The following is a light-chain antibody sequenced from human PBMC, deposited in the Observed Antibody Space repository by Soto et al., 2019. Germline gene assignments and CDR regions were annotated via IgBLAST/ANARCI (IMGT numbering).Light chain of an antibody. Sequence: DIQMTQSPSTLSESVGERVTITCRASRSISVWLAWYQQKPGRAPKLLIDDASNLESGVPSRFSDSGSGTEFTLASSSLQPDDFATYYCQQYNSYSWTFGQGTKVEIK. CDR2: DAS. J-gene: IGKJ1*01. CDR1: RSISVW. CDR3: QQYNSYSWT. V-gene: IGKV1-5*01.